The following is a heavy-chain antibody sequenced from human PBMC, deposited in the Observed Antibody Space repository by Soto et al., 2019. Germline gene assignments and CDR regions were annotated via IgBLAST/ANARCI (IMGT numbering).Heavy chain of an antibody. CDR3: ARDPEVLGYCSGGSCYGGYR. V-gene: IGHV1-2*02. Sequence: ASVKVSCKASGYTFTGYYMHWVRQAPGQGLEWMGWINPNSGGTNYAQKFQGRVTMTRDTSISTAYMELSRLRSDNTAVYYCARDPEVLGYCSGGSCYGGYRWG. J-gene: IGHJ5*02. CDR1: GYTFTGYY. D-gene: IGHD2-15*01. CDR2: INPNSGGT.